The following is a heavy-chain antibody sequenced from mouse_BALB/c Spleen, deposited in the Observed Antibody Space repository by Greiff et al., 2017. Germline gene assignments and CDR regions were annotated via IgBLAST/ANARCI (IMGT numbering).Heavy chain of an antibody. CDR2: INSNGGST. J-gene: IGHJ2*01. CDR1: GFTFSSYG. V-gene: IGHV5-6-3*01. Sequence: EVNVVESGGGLVQPGGSLKLSCAASGFTFSSYGMSWVRQTPDKRLELVATINSNGGSTYYPDSVKGRFTISRDNAKNTLYLQMSSLKSEDTAMYYCARDRSPRGYYFDYWGQGTTLTVSS. CDR3: ARDRSPRGYYFDY.